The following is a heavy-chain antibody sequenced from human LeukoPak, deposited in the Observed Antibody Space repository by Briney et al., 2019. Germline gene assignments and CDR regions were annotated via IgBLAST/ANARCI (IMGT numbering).Heavy chain of an antibody. CDR2: IKQDGSEQ. CDR3: AKGGWYPDF. J-gene: IGHJ4*02. CDR1: GFTFSNSW. D-gene: IGHD6-19*01. Sequence: PGGSLRLSCAASGFTFSNSWMSWVRQAPGKGLEWVAYIKQDGSEQFYVDSVKGRFTISRDNAKNSLVLQMNSLKAEDTAVYYCAKGGWYPDFWGQGSLVTVSS. V-gene: IGHV3-7*01.